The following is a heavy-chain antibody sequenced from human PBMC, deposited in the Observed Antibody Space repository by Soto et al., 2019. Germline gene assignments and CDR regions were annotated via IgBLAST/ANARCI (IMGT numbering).Heavy chain of an antibody. V-gene: IGHV4-34*01. CDR2: INHSGST. CDR1: GGSSSGYY. Sequence: SETLSLTCAVYGGSSSGYYWSWIRQPPGKGLEWIGEINHSGSTNYNPSLKSRVTISVDTSKNQFSLKLSSVTAADTAVYYCARNGSYYDFWSGYYFGGGMDVWGQGTTVTVSS. CDR3: ARNGSYYDFWSGYYFGGGMDV. D-gene: IGHD3-3*01. J-gene: IGHJ6*02.